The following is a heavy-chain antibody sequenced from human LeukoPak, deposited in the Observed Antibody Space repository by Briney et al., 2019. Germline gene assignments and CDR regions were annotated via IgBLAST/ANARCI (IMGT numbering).Heavy chain of an antibody. CDR2: IYYSGNT. J-gene: IGHJ4*02. CDR3: ASGFGATFDY. D-gene: IGHD3-10*01. Sequence: PSETLSLTCTVSGGSMRSHYWSWIRQPPGKGLEWIGYIYYSGNTNYNPSLKSRVTISVDTSKNQFSLKLSSVTAADTAVYYCASGFGATFDYWGQGTLVTVSS. V-gene: IGHV4-59*11. CDR1: GGSMRSHY.